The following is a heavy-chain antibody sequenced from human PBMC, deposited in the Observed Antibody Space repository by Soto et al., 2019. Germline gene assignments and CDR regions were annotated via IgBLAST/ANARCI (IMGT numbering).Heavy chain of an antibody. CDR2: IYYSGST. D-gene: IGHD3-22*01. V-gene: IGHV4-39*01. CDR3: EVVVITEGYCDY. Sequence: SETLSLTCTVSGGSISSSSYYWGWIRQPPGKGLEWIGSIYYSGSTYYNPSLKSRVTISVDTSKNQFSLKLSSVTAADTAVYYCEVVVITEGYCDYWGQGTLVTVSS. CDR1: GGSISSSSYY. J-gene: IGHJ4*02.